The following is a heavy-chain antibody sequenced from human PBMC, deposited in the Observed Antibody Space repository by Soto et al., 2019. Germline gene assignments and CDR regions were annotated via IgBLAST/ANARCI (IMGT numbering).Heavy chain of an antibody. V-gene: IGHV3-23*01. J-gene: IGHJ4*02. CDR3: AKDRRAGGNYGFYSDF. CDR1: GFTFSSYG. CDR2: SSATGAGT. D-gene: IGHD1-7*01. Sequence: GGSLRLSCAASGFTFSSYGMTWVRQAPGKGLEWVSFSSATGAGTYYADSVKGRFTTSRDNSKNTLYLQMTSLRADDTAVYYCAKDRRAGGNYGFYSDFWGQGALVTVSS.